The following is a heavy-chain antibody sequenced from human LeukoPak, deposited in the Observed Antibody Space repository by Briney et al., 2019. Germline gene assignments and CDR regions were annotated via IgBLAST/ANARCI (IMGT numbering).Heavy chain of an antibody. CDR1: GFTVSSNY. CDR3: ARVRWELLPHESYYFDY. CDR2: IYSGGST. J-gene: IGHJ4*02. D-gene: IGHD1-26*01. V-gene: IGHV3-53*04. Sequence: GGSLRLSRAASGFTVSSNYMSWVRQAPGKGLEWVSVIYSGGSTYYADSVKGRFTISRHNSKNTLYLQMNSLRAEDTAVYYCARVRWELLPHESYYFDYWGQGTLVTVSS.